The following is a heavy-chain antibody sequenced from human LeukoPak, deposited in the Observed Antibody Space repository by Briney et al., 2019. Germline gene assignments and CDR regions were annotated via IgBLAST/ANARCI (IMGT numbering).Heavy chain of an antibody. J-gene: IGHJ4*02. V-gene: IGHV4-39*01. Sequence: PSETLSLTCTVSGGSISSSSYYWGWIRQPPGKGLEWIGSIYYSGSTYYNPSLKSRFTISVDTSKNQFSLKLSSVTAADTAVYYCARSLYYYDSSGYFTTDYFDYWGQGTLVTVSS. D-gene: IGHD3-22*01. CDR3: ARSLYYYDSSGYFTTDYFDY. CDR2: IYYSGST. CDR1: GGSISSSSYY.